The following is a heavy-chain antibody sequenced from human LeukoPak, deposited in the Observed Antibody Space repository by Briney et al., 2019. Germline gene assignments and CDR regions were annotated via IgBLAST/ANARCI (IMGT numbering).Heavy chain of an antibody. D-gene: IGHD2-21*01. CDR2: IDSGGGST. V-gene: IGHV3-23*01. CDR3: ASGCGSDESYN. J-gene: IGHJ4*02. CDR1: EYTFSHYA. Sequence: PGGSLRLSCVAPEYTFSHYAISLVRQAPGKGLEWVSSIDSGGGSTYYADSVKGRFTISGDNSKNTLYLQMNSLRAEDTAIYYCASGCGSDESYNWGQGTLVTVSS.